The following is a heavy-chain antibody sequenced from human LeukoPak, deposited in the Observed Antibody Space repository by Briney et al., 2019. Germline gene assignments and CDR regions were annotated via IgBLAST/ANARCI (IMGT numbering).Heavy chain of an antibody. CDR3: ARDQGPGLAAAGTG. CDR1: GLTFSSYA. Sequence: GGSLRLSCAASGLTFSSYAMSWVRLAPGKGLEWVSTVNGNGGNTYYADSVKGRFTISRDNAKNSLYLQMNSLRAEDTAVYYCARDQGPGLAAAGTGWGQGTLVTVSS. V-gene: IGHV3-23*01. CDR2: VNGNGGNT. J-gene: IGHJ4*02. D-gene: IGHD6-13*01.